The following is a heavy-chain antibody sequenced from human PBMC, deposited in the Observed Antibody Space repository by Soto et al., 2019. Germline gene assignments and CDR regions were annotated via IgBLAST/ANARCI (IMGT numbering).Heavy chain of an antibody. Sequence: ASVKVSCKASGYSFSCYGINWVRQAPVQGLEGMGWINPSDGNRNFAQKFEDRVTMTTAPSTNTVFLELRSLKSDDTAIYYCARDRLRGYDSSGFYSWGQGTMVTVSS. J-gene: IGHJ4*02. V-gene: IGHV1-18*01. CDR3: ARDRLRGYDSSGFYS. CDR1: GYSFSCYG. CDR2: INPSDGNR. D-gene: IGHD3-22*01.